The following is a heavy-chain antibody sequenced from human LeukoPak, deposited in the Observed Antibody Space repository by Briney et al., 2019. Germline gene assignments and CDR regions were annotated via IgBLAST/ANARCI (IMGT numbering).Heavy chain of an antibody. D-gene: IGHD3-22*01. CDR3: ARVGYYYDSSGYYYYFDY. Sequence: PGGSLRLSCAASGFTFSSYSMNWVRQAPGKGLEWVSSISSSSSYIYYADSVKGRCTISRDNAKNSLYLQMNSLRAEDTAVYYCARVGYYYDSSGYYYYFDYWGQGTLVTVSS. CDR2: ISSSSSYI. CDR1: GFTFSSYS. V-gene: IGHV3-21*01. J-gene: IGHJ4*02.